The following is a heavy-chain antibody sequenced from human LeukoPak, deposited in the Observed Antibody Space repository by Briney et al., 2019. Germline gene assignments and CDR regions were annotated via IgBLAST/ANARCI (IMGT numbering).Heavy chain of an antibody. J-gene: IGHJ4*02. V-gene: IGHV3-30*02. CDR3: AKTGYSGSAYGTWYFDY. D-gene: IGHD5-12*01. Sequence: PGGSLRLSCATSGFTFSSNGLHWVRQAPGKGLEWVAFIRYDGSNEYYADSVKGRFTISRDSSKNTLYLQMNSLRTEDTAVYYGAKTGYSGSAYGTWYFDYWGQGTLVTVSS. CDR2: IRYDGSNE. CDR1: GFTFSSNG.